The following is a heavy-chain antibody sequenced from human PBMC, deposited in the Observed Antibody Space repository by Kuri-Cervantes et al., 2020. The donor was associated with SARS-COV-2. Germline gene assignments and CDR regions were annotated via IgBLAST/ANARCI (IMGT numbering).Heavy chain of an antibody. D-gene: IGHD2-2*02. Sequence: SETLSLTCTVSGGSISGGDYYWSWIRQPPGKGLEWIGYIYYSGSAYYNPSLKSRVTISVDTSKNQFSLKLSSVTAADTAVYYCARHPSELNQLLYWVYYYYMDVWGKGTTVTVSS. CDR2: IYYSGSA. CDR3: ARHPSELNQLLYWVYYYYMDV. J-gene: IGHJ6*03. CDR1: GGSISGGDYY. V-gene: IGHV4-30-4*08.